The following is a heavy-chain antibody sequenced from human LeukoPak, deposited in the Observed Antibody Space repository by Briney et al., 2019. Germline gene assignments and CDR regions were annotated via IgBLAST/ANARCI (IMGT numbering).Heavy chain of an antibody. D-gene: IGHD3-10*01. J-gene: IGHJ6*03. CDR3: AREAYDSGSFRTDYYYMDV. CDR1: GYTFTVYY. Sequence: GASVKVSCKASGYTFTVYYMHWVRQAPGQGLEWMGWIYPNSGGTNYAQKFQGRVTVTRDTSISTAYMELSRLRSDDTAVYYCAREAYDSGSFRTDYYYMDVWGKGTTVTISS. CDR2: IYPNSGGT. V-gene: IGHV1-2*02.